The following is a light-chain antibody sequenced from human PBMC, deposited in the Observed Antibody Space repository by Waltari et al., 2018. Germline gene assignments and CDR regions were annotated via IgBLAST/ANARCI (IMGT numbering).Light chain of an antibody. Sequence: SYDLTQPPSVSVSPGQTARITCSGNALPRFYSSWYQRKPGQAPLLLIYKDTQRASGIPERFSGSSSGTTVTLTISGVQAEDEADYYCQSADTDFANHVLFGGGTQLTVL. J-gene: IGLJ2*01. V-gene: IGLV3-25*03. CDR2: KDT. CDR1: ALPRFY. CDR3: QSADTDFANHVL.